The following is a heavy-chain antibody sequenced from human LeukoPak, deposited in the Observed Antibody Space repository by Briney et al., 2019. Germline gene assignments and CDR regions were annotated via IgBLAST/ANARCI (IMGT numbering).Heavy chain of an antibody. D-gene: IGHD3-22*01. Sequence: PSETLSLTCTVSGDSFSSYFWSWIRQPAGKGLEWIGRIYSSGSTNYNPSLKSRVTMSVDTSKNQFSLKLSSVTAADTAVYYCARDRYDSVYNWFDPWGQGTLVTVSS. CDR1: GDSFSSYF. V-gene: IGHV4-4*07. CDR3: ARDRYDSVYNWFDP. J-gene: IGHJ5*02. CDR2: IYSSGST.